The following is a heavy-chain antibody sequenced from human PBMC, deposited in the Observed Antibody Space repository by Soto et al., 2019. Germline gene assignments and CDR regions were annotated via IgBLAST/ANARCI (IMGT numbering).Heavy chain of an antibody. V-gene: IGHV3-21*01. J-gene: IGHJ4*02. CDR3: ARDIRPFHYYESSGSAPDY. CDR2: ISSSSSYI. CDR1: GFTFSSYS. Sequence: PGGSLRLSCAASGFTFSSYSMNWVRQAPGKGLEWVSSISSSSSYIYYADSVKGRFTISRDNAKNTLYLQMNSLRAEDTAVYYCARDIRPFHYYESSGSAPDYWGQGTLVTVSS. D-gene: IGHD3-22*01.